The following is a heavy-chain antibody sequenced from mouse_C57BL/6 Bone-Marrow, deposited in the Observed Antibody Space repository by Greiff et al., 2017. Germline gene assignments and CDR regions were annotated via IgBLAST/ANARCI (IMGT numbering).Heavy chain of an antibody. Sequence: QVQLKQPGAELVRPGSSVKLSCKASGYTFTSYWMHWVKQRPIQGLEWIGNIDPSDSETHYNQKFKDKATLTVDKSSSTAYMQLSSLTSEDSAVYYCARWATTVEDFDYWGQGTTRTVSS. V-gene: IGHV1-52*01. CDR2: IDPSDSET. CDR1: GYTFTSYW. D-gene: IGHD1-1*01. CDR3: ARWATTVEDFDY. J-gene: IGHJ2*01.